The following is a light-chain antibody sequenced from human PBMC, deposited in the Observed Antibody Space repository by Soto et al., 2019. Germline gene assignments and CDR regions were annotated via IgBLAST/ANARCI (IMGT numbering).Light chain of an antibody. CDR2: LGS. J-gene: IGKJ3*01. V-gene: IGKV2-28*01. CDR3: MQALQTPFS. Sequence: DIVMTQSPLSLPVTPGEPASISCRSSQSLLHSNGYNYLDWYLQMPGQSPQLLIYLGSNRASGVPDRLSGSGSGTDFTLKISRVEAEDFGVYYCMQALQTPFSFGPGTKVDIK. CDR1: QSLLHSNGYNY.